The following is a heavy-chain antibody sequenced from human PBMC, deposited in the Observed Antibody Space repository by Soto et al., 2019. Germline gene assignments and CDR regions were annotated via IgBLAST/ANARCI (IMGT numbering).Heavy chain of an antibody. V-gene: IGHV4-31*03. J-gene: IGHJ4*02. CDR3: ARGYRQSGYSSSWVFAY. D-gene: IGHD6-13*01. CDR2: IFYSGST. CDR1: GGSINSGGYY. Sequence: QVQLQESGQGLVKHSPTLSLICTVSGGSINSGGYYWNWIRQHPGKGLEWIGYIFYSGSTYYNPYINSRDTISADKSKNQSSLNLSTVTAADTSVYFCARGYRQSGYSSSWVFAYWGQGTLVNVSS.